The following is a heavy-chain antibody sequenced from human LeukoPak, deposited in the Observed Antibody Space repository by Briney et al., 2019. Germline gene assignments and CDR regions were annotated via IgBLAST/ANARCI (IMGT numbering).Heavy chain of an antibody. V-gene: IGHV1-18*01. CDR2: ISAYNGNT. D-gene: IGHD1-26*01. CDR3: ARVTEWELLPDFDY. J-gene: IGHJ4*02. Sequence: VASVKVSCKASGYTFTSYGISWVRQAPGHGLEWMGWISAYNGNTNYAQKLQGRVTMTTDTSTSTAYMELRSLRSDDTAVYYCARVTEWELLPDFDYWGQGTLVTVSS. CDR1: GYTFTSYG.